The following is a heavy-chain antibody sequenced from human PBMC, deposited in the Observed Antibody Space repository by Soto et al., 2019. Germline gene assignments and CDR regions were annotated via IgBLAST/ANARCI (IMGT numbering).Heavy chain of an antibody. D-gene: IGHD1-7*01. J-gene: IGHJ3*02. CDR2: ISSSSSTL. Sequence: PGGSLRLSCAASGFTFSSYSMNWVRQAPGKGLEWVSYISSSSSTLYYADSVKGRFTISRDNAKNSLYLQMNSLRAEDTAVYYCARARNYGLVDAFEIWGQGTMVTVSS. CDR3: ARARNYGLVDAFEI. CDR1: GFTFSSYS. V-gene: IGHV3-48*01.